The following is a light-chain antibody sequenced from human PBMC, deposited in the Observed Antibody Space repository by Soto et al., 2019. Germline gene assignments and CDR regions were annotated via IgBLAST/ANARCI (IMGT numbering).Light chain of an antibody. CDR2: GAF. V-gene: IGKV3-20*01. CDR3: QQYGNSRRLI. CDR1: QCVDSSY. Sequence: EIVLTQSPGTLSLSPGERATLSCRASQCVDSSYLAWYQQRPGQAPRLLIYGAFTRATATQDRFSGSGSGTDFTLTISRLEPEDFAVYYCQQYGNSRRLIFGGGTKVEIK. J-gene: IGKJ4*01.